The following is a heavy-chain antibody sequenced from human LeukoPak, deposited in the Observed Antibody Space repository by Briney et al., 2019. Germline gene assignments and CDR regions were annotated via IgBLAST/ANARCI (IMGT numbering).Heavy chain of an antibody. J-gene: IGHJ4*02. V-gene: IGHV3-74*01. D-gene: IGHD3-16*01. CDR1: GFTFSSYW. Sequence: GGSLRLSCAASGFTFSSYWMHWVRQAPGKGLVWVSRINSDGSSTSYADSVKGRFTISRDNAKNSLYLQMNSLRAEDTAVYYCARDATRGGDFDYWGQGTLVTVSS. CDR2: INSDGSST. CDR3: ARDATRGGDFDY.